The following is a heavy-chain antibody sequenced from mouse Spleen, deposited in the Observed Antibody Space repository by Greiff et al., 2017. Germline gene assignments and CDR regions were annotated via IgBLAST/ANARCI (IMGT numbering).Heavy chain of an antibody. Sequence: QVQLLQPGAELVKPGASVKLSCKASGYTFTSYWMHWVKQRPGQGLEWIGMIHPNSGSTNYNEKFKSKATLTVDKSSSTAYMQLSSLTSEDSAVYYCARSGDYYGYYAMDYWGQGTSVTVSS. CDR2: IHPNSGST. CDR1: GYTFTSYW. V-gene: IGHV1-64*01. CDR3: ARSGDYYGYYAMDY. J-gene: IGHJ4*01. D-gene: IGHD1-1*01.